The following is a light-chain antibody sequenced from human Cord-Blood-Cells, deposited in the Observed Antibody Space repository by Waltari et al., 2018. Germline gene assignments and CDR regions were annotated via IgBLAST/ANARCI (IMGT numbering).Light chain of an antibody. Sequence: QSVLTQPPSASGTPGQRVTISCSGSSSNIGRNTVNWYQQLPGTAPKLLIYRNNQRPSGVPDRFSCSKSGTSASLAISGLQAEDEADYYCAAWDDSLNGVVFGGGAKLTVL. V-gene: IGLV1-44*01. CDR1: SSNIGRNT. CDR2: RNN. J-gene: IGLJ2*01. CDR3: AAWDDSLNGVV.